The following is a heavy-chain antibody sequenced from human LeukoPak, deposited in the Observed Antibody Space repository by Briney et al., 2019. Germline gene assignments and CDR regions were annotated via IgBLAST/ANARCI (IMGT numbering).Heavy chain of an antibody. J-gene: IGHJ4*02. D-gene: IGHD3-16*01. V-gene: IGHV1-2*02. CDR3: ATSRWGVDY. CDR2: INPNSGGT. Sequence: GASVTVSCKASGYTFTYYYMHWVRQAPGQGLEWMGWINPNSGGTDYAQKFQGRVTMTRDTSISTAYMELSRLRSDDTAVYYCATSRWGVDYWGQGTLVTVSS. CDR1: GYTFTYYY.